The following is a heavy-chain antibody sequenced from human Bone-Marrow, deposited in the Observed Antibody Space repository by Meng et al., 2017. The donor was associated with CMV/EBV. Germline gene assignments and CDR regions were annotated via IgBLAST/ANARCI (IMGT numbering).Heavy chain of an antibody. V-gene: IGHV3-13*01. Sequence: GESLKISCAASGFTFTSNDMYWVRQAPGKGLEWVSAIGAAGDTYYSGSVKGRFTISRENAKNSLYLQMNSLRAGDTAVYSCAKGDYYYGLYVLGQGTTVTVSS. CDR3: AKGDYYYGLYV. CDR1: GFTFTSND. D-gene: IGHD3-16*01. J-gene: IGHJ6*02. CDR2: IGAAGDT.